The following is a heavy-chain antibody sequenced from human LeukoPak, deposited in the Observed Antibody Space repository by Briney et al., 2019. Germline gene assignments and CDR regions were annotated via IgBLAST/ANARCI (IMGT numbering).Heavy chain of an antibody. CDR1: GGSISNYY. CDR2: IYYSGST. J-gene: IGHJ4*02. Sequence: PSETLSLTCAVSGGSISNYYWSWIRQPPGKGLEWIGYIYYSGSTNYNPSLKSRVTISVDTSKNQFSLKLSSVTAADTAVYYCARGYSDGWYYFDYWGQGTLVTVSS. V-gene: IGHV4-59*01. CDR3: ARGYSDGWYYFDY. D-gene: IGHD6-19*01.